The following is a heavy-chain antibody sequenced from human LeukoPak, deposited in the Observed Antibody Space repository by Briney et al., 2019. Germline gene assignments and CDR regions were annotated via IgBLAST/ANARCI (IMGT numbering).Heavy chain of an antibody. D-gene: IGHD3-10*01. Sequence: GGSLRLSCAASGFTFSSYWMSWVRQAPGKGLEWVAFIPYDGRNTYYADSVKGRFTISRDTSKNTLYLQMINLRAEDTAVYYCAKESSASYYFDYWGQGTLVTVSS. CDR3: AKESSASYYFDY. CDR2: IPYDGRNT. CDR1: GFTFSSYW. J-gene: IGHJ4*02. V-gene: IGHV3-30*02.